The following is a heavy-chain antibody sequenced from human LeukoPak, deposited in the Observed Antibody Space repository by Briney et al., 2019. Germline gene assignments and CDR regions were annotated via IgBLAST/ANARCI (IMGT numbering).Heavy chain of an antibody. CDR1: GFTFSSYW. D-gene: IGHD3-3*01. V-gene: IGHV3-7*01. CDR3: AREVTYYDFCSGQTPLDAFDI. J-gene: IGHJ3*02. Sequence: GGSLRLSCAASGFTFSSYWMSWVRQAPGKGLEWVANIKQDGSEKYYVDSVKGRFTISRDNAKNSLYLQMNSLRAEDTAVYYCAREVTYYDFCSGQTPLDAFDIWGQGTMGTVSS. CDR2: IKQDGSEK.